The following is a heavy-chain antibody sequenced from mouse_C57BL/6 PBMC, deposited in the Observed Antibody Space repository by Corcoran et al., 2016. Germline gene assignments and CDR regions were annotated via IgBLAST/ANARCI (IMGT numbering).Heavy chain of an antibody. J-gene: IGHJ4*01. CDR2: ISYDGSN. V-gene: IGHV3-6*01. D-gene: IGHD2-1*01. CDR3: AREIYYGNRRAMDY. Sequence: DVQLQESGPGLVKPSQSLSLTCSVTGYSITSGYYWNWIRQFPGNKLEWMGYISYDGSNNYNPSLKNRISITRDTSKNQFFLKLNSVTTEDTATYYCAREIYYGNRRAMDYWGQGTSVTVSS. CDR1: GYSITSGYY.